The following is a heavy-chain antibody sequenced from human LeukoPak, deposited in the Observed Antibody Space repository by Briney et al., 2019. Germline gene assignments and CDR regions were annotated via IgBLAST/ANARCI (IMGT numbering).Heavy chain of an antibody. CDR3: AHSQITIFRGPTSPRGI. D-gene: IGHD3-3*01. V-gene: IGHV2-5*01. CDR2: IYWNDDK. CDR1: GFSLSTSGVG. J-gene: IGHJ3*02. Sequence: SGPTLVKPTQTLTLTCTFSGFSLSTSGVGVGWIRQPPGKALEWLALIYWNDDKRYSPSLKSRLTITKDTSKNQVVLTMTNMDPVDTATYYCAHSQITIFRGPTSPRGIWGQGTMVTVSS.